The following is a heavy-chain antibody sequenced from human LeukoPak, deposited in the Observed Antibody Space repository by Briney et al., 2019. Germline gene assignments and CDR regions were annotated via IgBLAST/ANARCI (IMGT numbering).Heavy chain of an antibody. J-gene: IGHJ4*02. V-gene: IGHV3-23*01. CDR1: GFTFSRYV. CDR3: TLRTDY. CDR2: ISGSGADA. Sequence: GSLRLSCGGSGFTFSRYVMTWVRQAPGQGLEWVAIISGSGADAHYAGSVKGRFTVSRDNSKNTVYLQMNSLRVEDTALYYCTLRTDYWGQGTRVTVSS.